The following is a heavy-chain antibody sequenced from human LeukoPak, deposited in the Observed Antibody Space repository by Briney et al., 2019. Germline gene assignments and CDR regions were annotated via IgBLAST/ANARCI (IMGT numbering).Heavy chain of an antibody. V-gene: IGHV1-69*05. CDR3: ARDARYGYSYGCEFDP. D-gene: IGHD5-18*01. CDR1: GGTFSSYA. CDR2: IIPIFGTA. J-gene: IGHJ5*02. Sequence: ASVKVSCKASGGTFSSYAISLVRQAPGQGLEWMGRIIPIFGTANYAQKFQGRVTITTDESTSTAYMELSSLRSEDTAVYYCARDARYGYSYGCEFDPWGQGTLVTVSS.